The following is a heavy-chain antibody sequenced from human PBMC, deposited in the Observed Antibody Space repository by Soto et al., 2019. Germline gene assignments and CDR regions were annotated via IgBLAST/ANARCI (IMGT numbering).Heavy chain of an antibody. CDR2: INHLGSI. J-gene: IGHJ6*03. Sequence: SETLSLACVVSGGSLSDYFWSWIRQPPGMALEWIGEINHLGSINYNPSLKSRVTMSVDTSKNQFSLTLNSVTAADTATYYCARGGISHWAYFYYMDVWDRGTTVTVSS. CDR1: GGSLSDYF. CDR3: ARGGISHWAYFYYMDV. V-gene: IGHV4-34*01. D-gene: IGHD2-21*01.